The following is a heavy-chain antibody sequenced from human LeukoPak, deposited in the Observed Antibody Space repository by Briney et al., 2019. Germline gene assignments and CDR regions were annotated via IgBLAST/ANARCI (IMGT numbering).Heavy chain of an antibody. V-gene: IGHV1-2*02. D-gene: IGHD3-16*02. Sequence: ASVKVSCKASGYTFTGYYMHWVRQAPGQGLEWMGWINPNSGGTNYAQKFQGRVTMTTDTSTSTAYMELRSLRSDDTAVYYCARVAGGYDYVWGSYRLFDYWGQGTLVTVSS. CDR3: ARVAGGYDYVWGSYRLFDY. CDR1: GYTFTGYY. CDR2: INPNSGGT. J-gene: IGHJ4*02.